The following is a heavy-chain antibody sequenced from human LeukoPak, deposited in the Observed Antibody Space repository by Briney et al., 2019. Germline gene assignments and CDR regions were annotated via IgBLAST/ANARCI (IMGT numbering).Heavy chain of an antibody. V-gene: IGHV3-30-3*01. D-gene: IGHD2-15*01. CDR2: ISYDGSKT. CDR1: GFTFSSFA. Sequence: PGGSLRLSYAVSGFTFSSFAVHWVRQAPGKGLEWVAVISYDGSKTYYADSVKGRFTISRDNSKNTVYLQMNSLSTEDTAMYYCARDQSSGGRWLDYWGRGTLVTVSS. J-gene: IGHJ4*02. CDR3: ARDQSSGGRWLDY.